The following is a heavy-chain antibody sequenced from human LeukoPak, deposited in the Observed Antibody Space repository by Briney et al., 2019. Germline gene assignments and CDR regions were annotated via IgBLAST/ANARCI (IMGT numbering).Heavy chain of an antibody. CDR3: TRDPSVDYDLLSHWFDP. D-gene: IGHD3-9*01. V-gene: IGHV1-69*05. CDR1: GGTFSSYA. Sequence: SVKVSCKASGGTFSSYAISWVRQAPGQGLEWMGGIIPIFGTANYAQKFQGRVTITTDESTSTAYMELSSLRSEDTAVYYCTRDPSVDYDLLSHWFDPWGQGTLVTVSS. CDR2: IIPIFGTA. J-gene: IGHJ5*02.